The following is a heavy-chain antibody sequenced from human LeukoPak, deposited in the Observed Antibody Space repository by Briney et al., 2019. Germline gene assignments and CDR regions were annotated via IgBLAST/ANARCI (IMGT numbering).Heavy chain of an antibody. CDR1: GFTFSSSW. Sequence: GGSLRLSCAASGFTFSSSWMHWVRQAPGKGLVCVSRMNGDGSSTNYADSVKGRFTISRDNAKNTVYLQMNSLRVEDTAVYYCASPRSGGYFDYWGQGTLVTVSS. CDR2: MNGDGSST. V-gene: IGHV3-74*01. D-gene: IGHD3-10*01. CDR3: ASPRSGGYFDY. J-gene: IGHJ4*02.